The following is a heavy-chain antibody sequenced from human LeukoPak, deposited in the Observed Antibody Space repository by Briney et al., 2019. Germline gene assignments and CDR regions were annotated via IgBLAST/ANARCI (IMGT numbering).Heavy chain of an antibody. Sequence: ASVKVSCKASGYIFTTYNIHWVRQAPGQGLEWMGMISPSDGGTNYAQRFQGRVTMTRDTSTTTVYMDLSSLGSEDTAVYYCAREFHGGYFDYGGQGALVTVSS. J-gene: IGHJ4*02. CDR1: GYIFTTYN. V-gene: IGHV1-46*01. CDR3: AREFHGGYFDY. CDR2: ISPSDGGT.